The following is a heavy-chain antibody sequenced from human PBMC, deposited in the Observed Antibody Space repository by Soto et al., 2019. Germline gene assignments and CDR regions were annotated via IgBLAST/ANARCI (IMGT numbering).Heavy chain of an antibody. CDR2: IYYSGST. V-gene: IGHV4-39*07. Sequence: SETLSLTCTVSGVSISSSSYYGGGIRQPPGKGREWIGSIYYSGSTYYNPSLKSRVTISVDTSKNQFSLKLSSVTAADTAVYYCARERPDGSRLDPWGQGTLVTVSS. CDR3: ARERPDGSRLDP. CDR1: GVSISSSSYY. J-gene: IGHJ5*02. D-gene: IGHD6-13*01.